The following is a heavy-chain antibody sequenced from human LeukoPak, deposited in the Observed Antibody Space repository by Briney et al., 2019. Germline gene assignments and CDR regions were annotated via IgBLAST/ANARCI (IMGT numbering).Heavy chain of an antibody. CDR3: ARGDYYDSSGYYNYYYYMDV. CDR1: GGTFGSYA. D-gene: IGHD3-22*01. J-gene: IGHJ6*03. V-gene: IGHV1-69*06. Sequence: ASVKVSCKASGGTFGSYAISWVRQAPGQGLEWMGGIIPIFGTANYAQKFQGRVTITADKSTSTAYMELSSLRSEDTAVYYCARGDYYDSSGYYNYYYYMDVWGKGTTVTVSS. CDR2: IIPIFGTA.